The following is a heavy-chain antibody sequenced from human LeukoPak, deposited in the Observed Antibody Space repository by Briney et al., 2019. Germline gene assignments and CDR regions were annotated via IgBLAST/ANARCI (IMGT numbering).Heavy chain of an antibody. CDR2: INHSGST. J-gene: IGHJ4*02. V-gene: IGHV4-34*01. CDR1: GGSFNGYY. Sequence: SETLSLTCAVYGGSFNGYYWSWIRQPPGKGLEWIGEINHSGSTNYNPSLKSRVTISVDTSKNQFSLKLSSVTAADTAVYYCARGAWGYSSGWYLRHWGQGTLVTVSS. D-gene: IGHD6-19*01. CDR3: ARGAWGYSSGWYLRH.